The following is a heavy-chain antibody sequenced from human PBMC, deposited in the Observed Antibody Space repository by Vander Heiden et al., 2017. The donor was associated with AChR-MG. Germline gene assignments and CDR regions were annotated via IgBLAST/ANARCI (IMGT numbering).Heavy chain of an antibody. CDR3: ARNGRTFAS. CDR2: IKPDGSEK. CDR1: GFTIRSSW. J-gene: IGHJ5*01. Sequence: EVQLVESGGGLVQPGGSLRLSCAASGFTIRSSWMSWVRQAPGKGLEWVANIKPDGSEKFYVDSVKGRFTISRDNAKNSVYLQMNSLRPEDTAVYYCARNGRTFASCGQGTLVTVSS. D-gene: IGHD2-8*01. V-gene: IGHV3-7*01.